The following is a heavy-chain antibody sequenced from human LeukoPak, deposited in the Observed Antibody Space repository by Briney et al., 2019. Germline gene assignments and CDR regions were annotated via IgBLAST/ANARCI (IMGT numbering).Heavy chain of an antibody. D-gene: IGHD5-24*01. J-gene: IGHJ5*02. Sequence: GGSLRLSCAASGFTFSSYEMNWVRQAPGKGLEWVSSISSSSSYIYYADSVKGRFTISRDNAKNSLYLQMNSLRAEDTAVYYCARDSEMATEGGFDPWGQGTLVTVSS. CDR1: GFTFSSYE. V-gene: IGHV3-21*01. CDR2: ISSSSSYI. CDR3: ARDSEMATEGGFDP.